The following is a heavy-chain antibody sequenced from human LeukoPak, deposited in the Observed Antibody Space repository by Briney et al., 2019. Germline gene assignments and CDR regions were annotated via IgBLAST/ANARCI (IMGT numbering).Heavy chain of an antibody. CDR3: ARAPSPLLLYDY. CDR1: GFTFNNYA. CDR2: LSGGSTIT. D-gene: IGHD3-22*01. V-gene: IGHV3-23*01. J-gene: IGHJ4*02. Sequence: GGSLRLSCVASGFTFNNYAMTWVRQTPGKGLEWVSTLSGGSTITYYADSVKGRFTISRDNSKNTLYLQMSSLRAEDTAVYYCARAPSPLLLYDYWGQGTLVTVSS.